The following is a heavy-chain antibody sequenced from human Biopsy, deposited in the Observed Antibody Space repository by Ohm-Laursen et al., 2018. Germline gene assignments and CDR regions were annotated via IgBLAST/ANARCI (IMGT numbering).Heavy chain of an antibody. CDR1: GGSFSGYD. CDR3: ARGPYGDNAGAFDV. Sequence: SDTLSLTCAVDGGSFSGYDWTWIRQPPGKGLEWVGEFSHTGTNIYNPSLKSRLTISVDKSKNHFSLRLTSVTAADTATYFCARGPYGDNAGAFDVWGQGTVVTVSS. J-gene: IGHJ3*01. V-gene: IGHV4-34*01. D-gene: IGHD4/OR15-4a*01. CDR2: FSHTGTN.